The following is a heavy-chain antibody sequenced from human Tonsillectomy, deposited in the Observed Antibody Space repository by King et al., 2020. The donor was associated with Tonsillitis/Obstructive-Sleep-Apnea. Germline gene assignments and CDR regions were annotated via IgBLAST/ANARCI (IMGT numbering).Heavy chain of an antibody. CDR2: INHSGST. CDR3: ARGRRYCTNGVCYSRIAAAGPDAFDI. Sequence: VQLQQWGAGLLKPSETLSLTCAVYGGSFSGYYWSWIRQPPGKGLEWIGEINHSGSTNYNPSLKSRVTISVDTSKNQFSLKLSSVTAADTAVYYCARGRRYCTNGVCYSRIAAAGPDAFDIWGQGTMVTVSS. J-gene: IGHJ3*02. CDR1: GGSFSGYY. V-gene: IGHV4-34*01. D-gene: IGHD2-8*01.